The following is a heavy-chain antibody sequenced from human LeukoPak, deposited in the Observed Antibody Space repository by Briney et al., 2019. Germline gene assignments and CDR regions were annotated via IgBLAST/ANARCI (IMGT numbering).Heavy chain of an antibody. CDR3: ARVRSNYHWFAP. CDR1: GFTFSSYE. CDR2: ICSSGNTK. Sequence: PGGSLRLSCAASGFTFSSYEMNWVRQAPGKGLEWVSYICSSGNTKHYADSVKGRFTISRDNAENSLYLQMNSLRAEDTALYYCARVRSNYHWFAPWGQGTLVTVSS. V-gene: IGHV3-48*03. J-gene: IGHJ5*02. D-gene: IGHD1-26*01.